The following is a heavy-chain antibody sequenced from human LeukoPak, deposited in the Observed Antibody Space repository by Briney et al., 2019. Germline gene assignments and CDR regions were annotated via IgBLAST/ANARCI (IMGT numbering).Heavy chain of an antibody. CDR3: ARDATLLLWFGESVFDY. J-gene: IGHJ4*02. Sequence: GGSLRLSCAASGFTFSSYWMSWVRQAPGKGLEWVANIKQDGSEKYYVDSVKGRFTISRDNAKNSLYLQVNSLRAEDTAVYYCARDATLLLWFGESVFDYWGQGTLVTVSS. CDR2: IKQDGSEK. D-gene: IGHD3-10*01. V-gene: IGHV3-7*03. CDR1: GFTFSSYW.